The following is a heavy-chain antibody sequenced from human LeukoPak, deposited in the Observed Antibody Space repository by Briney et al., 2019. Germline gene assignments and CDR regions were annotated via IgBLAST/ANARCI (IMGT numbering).Heavy chain of an antibody. Sequence: PGGSLRLSCAASGFTFSSYAMSWVRQSPGKGLEWVSAISGSGGNTYSADSVKGRFTISRDNAKNLLFLQMNGLRAEDTAVYYCARGRSITLLRGVAMSDGFDIWGQGAMVAVSS. J-gene: IGHJ3*02. CDR3: ARGRSITLLRGVAMSDGFDI. CDR2: ISGSGGNT. CDR1: GFTFSSYA. D-gene: IGHD3-10*01. V-gene: IGHV3-23*01.